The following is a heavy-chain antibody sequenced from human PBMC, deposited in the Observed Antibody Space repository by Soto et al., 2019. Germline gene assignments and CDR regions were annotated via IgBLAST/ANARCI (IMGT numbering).Heavy chain of an antibody. CDR3: ARDLPLTGYSAVLRPTYYGTDV. J-gene: IGHJ6*02. Sequence: GGSLRLSCAASGFTFGSYDMHWVRQATGRGLEWVSSIDIVGDTYYQGSVKGRFTITRDNVKNTVYLQMNSLRVEDTAVYYCARDLPLTGYSAVLRPTYYGTDVWGQGTTVTVSS. V-gene: IGHV3-13*01. CDR2: IDIVGDT. D-gene: IGHD3-9*01. CDR1: GFTFGSYD.